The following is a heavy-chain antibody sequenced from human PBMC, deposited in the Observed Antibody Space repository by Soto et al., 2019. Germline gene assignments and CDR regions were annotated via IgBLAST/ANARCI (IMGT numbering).Heavy chain of an antibody. Sequence: QVQLVESGGGVVQPGRSLRLSCAASGFTFSSYAMHWVRQAPGKGLEWVAVISYDGNNKYYADSVKGRFTISRDNSKNTLYLQMNSLRAKDTSVYYWARDRVKCSYSEATNPDYWVQGTLVTVSS. CDR3: ARDRVKCSYSEATNPDY. J-gene: IGHJ4*02. CDR1: GFTFSSYA. CDR2: ISYDGNNK. V-gene: IGHV3-30-3*01. D-gene: IGHD2-21*01.